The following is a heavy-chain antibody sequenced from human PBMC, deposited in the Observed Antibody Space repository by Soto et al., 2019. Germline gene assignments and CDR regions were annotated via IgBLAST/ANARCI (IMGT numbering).Heavy chain of an antibody. V-gene: IGHV1-18*01. CDR1: GYTFTSYG. D-gene: IGHD6-19*01. J-gene: IGHJ5*02. CDR3: ARDSSGWYHTGFDP. Sequence: SVKVSCKASGYTFTSYGISWVRQAPGQGLEWMGWISAYNGNTNYAQKLQGRVTMTTDTSTSTAYMELRSLRSDDTAVYYCARDSSGWYHTGFDPWGQGTLVTVSS. CDR2: ISAYNGNT.